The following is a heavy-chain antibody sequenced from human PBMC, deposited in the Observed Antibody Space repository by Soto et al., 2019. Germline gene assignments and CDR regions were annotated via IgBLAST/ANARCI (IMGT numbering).Heavy chain of an antibody. CDR3: TRGSGYYWY. CDR1: GFTFSGSA. V-gene: IGHV3-73*01. Sequence: GGSLRLSCAASGFTFSGSAMHWVRQASGKGLEWVGRIRSKANSYATAYAASVKGRFTISRDDSKNTAYLQMNSLKAEDTAVYYCTRGSGYYWYWGQGTLVTVSS. CDR2: IRSKANSYAT. D-gene: IGHD3-22*01. J-gene: IGHJ4*02.